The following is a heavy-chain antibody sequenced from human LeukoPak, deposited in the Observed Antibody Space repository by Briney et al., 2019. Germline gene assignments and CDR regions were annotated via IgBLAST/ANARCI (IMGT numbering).Heavy chain of an antibody. J-gene: IGHJ5*02. V-gene: IGHV4-34*01. CDR1: GGSFSGYY. Sequence: SETLSLTCAVYGGSFSGYYWSWIRQPPGKGLEWIGEINHSGSTNYNPSLKSRVTISVDTSKNQFSLKLSSVTAADTAAYYCARGIHRYYGSGSPIWFDPWGQGTLVTVSS. CDR2: INHSGST. D-gene: IGHD3-10*01. CDR3: ARGIHRYYGSGSPIWFDP.